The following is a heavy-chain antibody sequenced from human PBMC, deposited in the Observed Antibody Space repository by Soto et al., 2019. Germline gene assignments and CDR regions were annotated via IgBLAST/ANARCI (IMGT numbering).Heavy chain of an antibody. CDR3: AKDPGIYSSSPDLFDY. D-gene: IGHD6-6*01. CDR2: ITYDGING. V-gene: IGHV3-30*09. Sequence: HPGGSLRLSCLASGFIFRSYAMHWVRQAPGKGLEWVAVITYDGINGYYADSVRGRFAISRDNSKNTLYLQMNSLRPEDTAVYYCAKDPGIYSSSPDLFDYWGQGTLVTVSS. J-gene: IGHJ4*02. CDR1: GFIFRSYA.